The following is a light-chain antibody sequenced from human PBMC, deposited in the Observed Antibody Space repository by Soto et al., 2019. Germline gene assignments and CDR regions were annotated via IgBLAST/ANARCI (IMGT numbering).Light chain of an antibody. CDR2: GSS. V-gene: IGKV3-20*01. CDR3: QPYGSAPWT. J-gene: IGKJ1*01. CDR1: QRGSSSY. Sequence: EIVLTQSPGTLSLSPGESATLSCRASQRGSSSYLAWYQHKPGQAPRLLIYGSSSRPTCIPDRFSGSGSGTDFTLTISRLEPEDFAVYSCQPYGSAPWTFGQGTKVDIK.